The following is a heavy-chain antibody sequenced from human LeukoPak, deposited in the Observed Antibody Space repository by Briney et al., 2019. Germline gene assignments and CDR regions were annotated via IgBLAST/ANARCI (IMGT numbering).Heavy chain of an antibody. CDR2: ISGDSSYI. J-gene: IGHJ5*02. CDR1: GFTFSSYE. D-gene: IGHD2-2*01. V-gene: IGHV3-21*06. Sequence: GGSLRLSCAASGFTFSSYEMNWVRQAPGKGLEWVSSISGDSSYIFYADSVKGRFTISRDNAQNSLYLQMNTLRAEDTAVYYCASDLPAATTWGRGTLVTVSS. CDR3: ASDLPAATT.